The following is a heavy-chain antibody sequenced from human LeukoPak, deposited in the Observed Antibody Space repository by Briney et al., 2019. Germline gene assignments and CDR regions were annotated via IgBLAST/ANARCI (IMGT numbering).Heavy chain of an antibody. CDR2: INSDGSST. D-gene: IGHD1-26*01. Sequence: GGSLRLSCAASGFTFSSYWVHWVRQAPGKGLGWVLRINSDGSSTSYADSVKGRFTISRDNAKNTLYLQMNSLRAEDTAVYYCARAKWELPIDYWGQGTLVTVSS. V-gene: IGHV3-74*01. J-gene: IGHJ4*02. CDR1: GFTFSSYW. CDR3: ARAKWELPIDY.